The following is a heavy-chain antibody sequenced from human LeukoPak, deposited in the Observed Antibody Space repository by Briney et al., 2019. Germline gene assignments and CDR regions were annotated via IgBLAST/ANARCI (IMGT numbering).Heavy chain of an antibody. J-gene: IGHJ4*02. V-gene: IGHV3-21*01. Sequence: PGGSLRLSCAASDFTFSTYAMSWVRQAPGKGLEWVSSISSSSSYIYYADSVKGRFTISRDNAKNSLYLQMNSLRAEDTAVYYCARHSSGWYESDYWGQGTLVTVSS. CDR3: ARHSSGWYESDY. D-gene: IGHD6-19*01. CDR2: ISSSSSYI. CDR1: DFTFSTYA.